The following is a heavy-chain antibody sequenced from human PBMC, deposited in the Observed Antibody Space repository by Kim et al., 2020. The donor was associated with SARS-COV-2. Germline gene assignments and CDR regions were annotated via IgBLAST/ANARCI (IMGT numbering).Heavy chain of an antibody. CDR1: GFTFSSYA. D-gene: IGHD1-26*01. CDR2: ISGSGGST. Sequence: GGSLRLSCAASGFTFSSYAMSWVRQAPGKGLEWVSAISGSGGSTYYADSVKGRFTIPRDNSKNTLYLQMNSLRAEDTAVYYCAKLGSYRSSSGFDYWGQGTLVTVSS. CDR3: AKLGSYRSSSGFDY. V-gene: IGHV3-23*01. J-gene: IGHJ4*02.